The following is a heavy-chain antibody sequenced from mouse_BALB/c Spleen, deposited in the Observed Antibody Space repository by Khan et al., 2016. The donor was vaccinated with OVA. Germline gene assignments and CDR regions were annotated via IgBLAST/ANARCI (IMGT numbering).Heavy chain of an antibody. CDR1: GYSFTSYY. CDR3: TRHGYVAEFTY. D-gene: IGHD2-2*01. V-gene: IGHV1S135*01. Sequence: EVELVESGPELMKPGASVKISCKASGYSFTSYYIHWVMQSHGKSLEWIGYIDPFSGGPTYNQKFKGKATLTVDKSSSTAYIHLSILTSEDSTVYYSTRHGYVAEFTYWGQGSLVNVAA. J-gene: IGHJ3*01. CDR2: IDPFSGGP.